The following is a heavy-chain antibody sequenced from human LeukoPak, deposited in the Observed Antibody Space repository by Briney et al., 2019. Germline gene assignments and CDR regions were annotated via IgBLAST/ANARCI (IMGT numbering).Heavy chain of an antibody. V-gene: IGHV3-30*18. Sequence: GGSLRLSCAASGFTFSSYGMHWVRQAPGKGLECVAVISYDGSNKYYADSVKGRFTISRDNSKNTLYLQMNSLRAEDTAVYYCAKDGKQQLVYYFDYWGQGTQVTVSS. CDR2: ISYDGSNK. CDR3: AKDGKQQLVYYFDY. CDR1: GFTFSSYG. J-gene: IGHJ4*02. D-gene: IGHD6-13*01.